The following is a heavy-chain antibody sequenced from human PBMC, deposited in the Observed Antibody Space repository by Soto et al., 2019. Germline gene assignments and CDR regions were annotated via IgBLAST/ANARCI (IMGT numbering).Heavy chain of an antibody. J-gene: IGHJ3*02. V-gene: IGHV4-39*01. CDR1: GGSISSSSYY. CDR2: IYYSGST. Sequence: SETLSLTCTVSGGSISSSSYYWGWIRQPPGKGLEWIGSIYYSGSTYYNPSLKSRVTISVDTSKNQFSLKLSSVTAADTAVYYCASLSTDIVVVPAAMPSDAYDIWGQGTMVTVSS. D-gene: IGHD2-2*01. CDR3: ASLSTDIVVVPAAMPSDAYDI.